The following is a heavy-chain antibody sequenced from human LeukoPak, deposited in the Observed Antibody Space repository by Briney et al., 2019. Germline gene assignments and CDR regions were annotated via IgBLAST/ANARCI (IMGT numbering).Heavy chain of an antibody. CDR2: IYYSGST. J-gene: IGHJ4*02. CDR1: GGSLSSTSYY. Sequence: SETLSLTCSVSGGSLSSTSYYWGWIRQPPGKGLEWIGSIYYSGSTYYNPSLKSRVTISVDTSKNQFSLKLSSVTAADTAVYYCARDPRYSSSWTFDYWGQGTLVTVSS. V-gene: IGHV4-39*07. D-gene: IGHD6-13*01. CDR3: ARDPRYSSSWTFDY.